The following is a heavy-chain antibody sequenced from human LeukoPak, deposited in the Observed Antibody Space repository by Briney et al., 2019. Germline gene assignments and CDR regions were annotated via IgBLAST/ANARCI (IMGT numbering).Heavy chain of an antibody. D-gene: IGHD2/OR15-2a*01. CDR1: GGTFSSYA. J-gene: IGHJ5*02. V-gene: IGHV1-69*13. Sequence: SVKVSCKASGGTFSSYAISWVRQAPGQGLEWMGGIIPIFGTANYAQKFQGRVTITADESTSTAHMELSSLTSEDTAIYYCAKDNSVADISWWFDPWGQGTLVTVSS. CDR2: IIPIFGTA. CDR3: AKDNSVADISWWFDP.